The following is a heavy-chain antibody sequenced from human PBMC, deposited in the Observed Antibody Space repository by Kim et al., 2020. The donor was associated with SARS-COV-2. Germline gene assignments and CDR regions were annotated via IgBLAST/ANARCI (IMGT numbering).Heavy chain of an antibody. Sequence: GGSLRLSCAASGFTFSNAWMSWVRQAPGKGLEWVGRIKSKTDGGTTDYAASVKGRFTISRDDSKNTLYLQMNSLKTEDTAVYYCTTDLMGRPTTVDYWGQGTLVTVSS. J-gene: IGHJ4*02. D-gene: IGHD4-17*01. V-gene: IGHV3-15*01. CDR2: IKSKTDGGTT. CDR3: TTDLMGRPTTVDY. CDR1: GFTFSNAW.